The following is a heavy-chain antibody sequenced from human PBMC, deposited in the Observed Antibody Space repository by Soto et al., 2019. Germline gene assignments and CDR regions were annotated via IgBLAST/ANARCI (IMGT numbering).Heavy chain of an antibody. CDR3: ANPAGVTDY. V-gene: IGHV3-30*18. Sequence: GGSLRLSGAASGFTFSSYGMHWVRQAPGKGLEWVAVISYDGSNKYYADSVKGRFTISRDNSKNTLYLQMNSLRAEDTAVYYCANPAGVTDYWGQGTLVTVSS. J-gene: IGHJ4*02. D-gene: IGHD5-18*01. CDR1: GFTFSSYG. CDR2: ISYDGSNK.